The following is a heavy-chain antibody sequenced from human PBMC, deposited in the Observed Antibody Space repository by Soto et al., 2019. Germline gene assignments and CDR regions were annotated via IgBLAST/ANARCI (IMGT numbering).Heavy chain of an antibody. CDR2: INHSGST. Sequence: PSETLSLTCAVYGGFFSGYYWSWIRQPPGKGLEWIGEINHSGSTNYNPSLKSRVTISVDTSKNQFSLKLSSVTAADTAVYYCARGWDIVVVVAESYFDYWGQGTLVTVSS. D-gene: IGHD2-15*01. J-gene: IGHJ4*02. V-gene: IGHV4-34*01. CDR3: ARGWDIVVVVAESYFDY. CDR1: GGFFSGYY.